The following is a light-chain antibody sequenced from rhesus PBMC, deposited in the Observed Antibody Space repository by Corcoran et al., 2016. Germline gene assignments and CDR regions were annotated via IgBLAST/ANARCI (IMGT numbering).Light chain of an antibody. CDR1: NIGSNY. Sequence: SYELTQPPSVSAASGQTARITCGGDNIGSNYVHWYQQKPTQAPVQVIYGDNKRPSGIPERFSGSNSGNTASLTISGVEAGDEADYYCQVWDGRSNNVFGSGTKLTVL. J-gene: IGLJ6*01. CDR2: GDN. V-gene: IGLV3-25*01. CDR3: QVWDGRSNNV.